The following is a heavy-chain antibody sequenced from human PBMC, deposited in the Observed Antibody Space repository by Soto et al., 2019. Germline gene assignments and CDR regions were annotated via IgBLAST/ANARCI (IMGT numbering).Heavy chain of an antibody. V-gene: IGHV4-39*07. Sequence: SDTLSLTCTVSGASISRSSFYRGWIRQPPGKGLESIANIYYDGSTYYNPSLKSRVTISFDTSKNQFSLKLSSVTAADTAVYYCARGALRWSTSWDFDYWGQGILVT. J-gene: IGHJ4*02. D-gene: IGHD4-17*01. CDR2: IYYDGST. CDR3: ARGALRWSTSWDFDY. CDR1: GASISRSSFY.